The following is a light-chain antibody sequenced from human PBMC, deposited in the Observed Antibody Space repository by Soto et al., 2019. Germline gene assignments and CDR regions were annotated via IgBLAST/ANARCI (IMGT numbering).Light chain of an antibody. Sequence: EIVLTQSPGTLFLSPGEIATLSFSASQSVSSGYLAWYQQKAGQAPRLLIYGASSRATGIPDKFSGSGSGTDFSLTISRLEPEDFAVYYCQHYDNSLLTFGGGTKVDIK. J-gene: IGKJ4*01. CDR1: QSVSSGY. CDR3: QHYDNSLLT. CDR2: GAS. V-gene: IGKV3-20*01.